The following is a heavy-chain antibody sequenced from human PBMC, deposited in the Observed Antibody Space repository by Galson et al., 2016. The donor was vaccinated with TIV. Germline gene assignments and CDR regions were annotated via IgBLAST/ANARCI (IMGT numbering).Heavy chain of an antibody. CDR2: ISAYNGNT. V-gene: IGHV1-18*01. CDR1: GYTFSESG. Sequence: SVKVSCKASGYTFSESGIRWVRQAPGQGPEWIGYISAYNGNTRHAQRLQDRVTMTTDRSTNTAYMELWSLGSDDTAVYYCARSHPNWGANYSYQRDVWGKGTTVLVSS. CDR3: ARSHPNWGANYSYQRDV. J-gene: IGHJ6*03. D-gene: IGHD7-27*01.